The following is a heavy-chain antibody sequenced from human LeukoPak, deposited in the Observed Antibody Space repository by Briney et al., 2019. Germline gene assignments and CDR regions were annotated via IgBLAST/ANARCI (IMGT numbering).Heavy chain of an antibody. Sequence: SETLSLTCAVSGYSISSGYYWGWIRQPPGKGREWIGSIYHSVSTYYNPSLKSRVTISVDTSKNQFSLKLSSVTAADTAVYYCARAPRVYCRGGSCPPDAFDIWGQGKMVTVSS. J-gene: IGHJ3*02. D-gene: IGHD2-15*01. V-gene: IGHV4-38-2*01. CDR1: GYSISSGYY. CDR3: ARAPRVYCRGGSCPPDAFDI. CDR2: IYHSVST.